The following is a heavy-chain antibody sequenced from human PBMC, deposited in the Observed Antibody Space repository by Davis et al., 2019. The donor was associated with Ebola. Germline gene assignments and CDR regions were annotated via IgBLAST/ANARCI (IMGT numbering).Heavy chain of an antibody. Sequence: GESLKISCAASGFTFDDYGMSWVRQAPGKGLEWVSGINWNGGSTGYADSVKGRFTISRDNAENSLYLQMNSLRAEDTALYYCAREGDYGDDFDYWGQGTLVTVSS. CDR3: AREGDYGDDFDY. CDR2: INWNGGST. J-gene: IGHJ4*02. V-gene: IGHV3-20*04. CDR1: GFTFDDYG. D-gene: IGHD4-17*01.